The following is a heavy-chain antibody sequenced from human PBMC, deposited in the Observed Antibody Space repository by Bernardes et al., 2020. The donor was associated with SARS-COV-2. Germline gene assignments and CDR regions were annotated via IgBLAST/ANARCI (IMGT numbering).Heavy chain of an antibody. Sequence: GSLRLSCAASGFTFSDYYMSWIRQAPGKGLEWVSYISSSSSYTNYADSVKGRFTISRDNAKNSLYLQMNSLRAEDTAVYYCARCNYDSSGYLGYWGQGTLVTVSS. CDR1: GFTFSDYY. CDR3: ARCNYDSSGYLGY. D-gene: IGHD3-22*01. J-gene: IGHJ4*02. CDR2: ISSSSSYT. V-gene: IGHV3-11*03.